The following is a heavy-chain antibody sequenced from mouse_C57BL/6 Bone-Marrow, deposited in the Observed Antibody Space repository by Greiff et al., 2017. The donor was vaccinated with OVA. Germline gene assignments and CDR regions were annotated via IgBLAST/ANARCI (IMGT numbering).Heavy chain of an antibody. J-gene: IGHJ3*01. V-gene: IGHV1-81*01. Sequence: VMLVESGAELARPGASVKLSCKASGYTFTSYGISWVKQRTGQGLEWIGEIYPRSGNTYYNEKFKGKATLTADKSSSTAYMELRSLTSEDSVVYFCAREGLRGFAYWGQGTLVTVSA. CDR3: AREGLRGFAY. CDR1: GYTFTSYG. CDR2: IYPRSGNT. D-gene: IGHD2-4*01.